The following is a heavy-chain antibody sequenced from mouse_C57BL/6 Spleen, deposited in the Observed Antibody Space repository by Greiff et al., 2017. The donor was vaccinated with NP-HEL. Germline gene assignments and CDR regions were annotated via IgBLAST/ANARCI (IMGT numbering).Heavy chain of an antibody. CDR1: GYAFSSYW. J-gene: IGHJ1*03. CDR3: ARALITTVVEGYFDV. Sequence: QVQLQQSGAELVKPGASVKISCKASGYAFSSYWMNWVKQRPGKGLEWIGQIYPGDGDTNYNGKFKGKATLTADKSSSTAYMQLSSLTSEDSAGYFGARALITTVVEGYFDVWGTGTTVTVSS. V-gene: IGHV1-80*01. CDR2: IYPGDGDT. D-gene: IGHD1-1*01.